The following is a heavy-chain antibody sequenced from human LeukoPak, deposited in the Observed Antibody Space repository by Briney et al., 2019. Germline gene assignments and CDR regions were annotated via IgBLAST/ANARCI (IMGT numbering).Heavy chain of an antibody. J-gene: IGHJ4*02. D-gene: IGHD4-23*01. V-gene: IGHV3-7*01. CDR3: AITPKVVTPSS. CDR1: GFTFSSYW. Sequence: GGSLRLSCAASGFTFSSYWMNWVRQAPGKGLEWVANIKQDGSEKYYVDSVKGRFTISRDNAKSSLYLQMNSLRAKDTAVYYCAITPKVVTPSSWGQGTLVTVSS. CDR2: IKQDGSEK.